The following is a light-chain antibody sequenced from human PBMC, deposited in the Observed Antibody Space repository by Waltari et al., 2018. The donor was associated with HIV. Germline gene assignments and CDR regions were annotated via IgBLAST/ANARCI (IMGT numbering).Light chain of an antibody. J-gene: IGLJ1*01. CDR1: SSDVGGYKN. V-gene: IGLV2-11*01. CDR2: DVS. Sequence: QSALTQPRSVSGSPGQSVTISCTGTSSDVGGYKNVSWYQQHPGKAPKLMIHDVSKRPSGVPDRFSGSKSGNTASLTIAGLQADDEADYYCCSYAGSSTYVFGTGTKVTVL. CDR3: CSYAGSSTYV.